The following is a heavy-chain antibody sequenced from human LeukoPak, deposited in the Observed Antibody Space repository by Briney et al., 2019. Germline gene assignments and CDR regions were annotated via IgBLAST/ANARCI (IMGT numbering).Heavy chain of an antibody. D-gene: IGHD4/OR15-4a*01. Sequence: GGSLRLSCTVSGFTVSSNSMSWVRQAPGKGLEWVSFIYSDNTHNSDSVKGRFTISRDNSNNTLYLQMNSLRAEDTAVYYCARGAGAYSHPYDYWGQGTLVTVSS. V-gene: IGHV3-53*01. CDR1: GFTVSSNS. CDR2: IYSDNT. J-gene: IGHJ4*02. CDR3: ARGAGAYSHPYDY.